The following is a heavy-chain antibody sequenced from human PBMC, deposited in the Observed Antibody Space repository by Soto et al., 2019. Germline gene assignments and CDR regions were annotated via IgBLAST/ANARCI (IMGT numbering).Heavy chain of an antibody. J-gene: IGHJ6*03. Sequence: QITLKESGPTLVKPTQTLTLTCTFSGSSLSTSGVGVGWIRQPPGKVLEWLALIYWDDDKSYSPSLKSRLTITKDTSKIHVVLTMTNMDPVDTATYYCAHIIDDFRGYYYMDVWGKGTTVTVSS. D-gene: IGHD3-3*01. CDR2: IYWDDDK. CDR1: GSSLSTSGVG. CDR3: AHIIDDFRGYYYMDV. V-gene: IGHV2-5*02.